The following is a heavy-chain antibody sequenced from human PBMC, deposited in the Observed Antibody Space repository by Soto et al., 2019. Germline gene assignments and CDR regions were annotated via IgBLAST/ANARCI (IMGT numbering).Heavy chain of an antibody. CDR1: GYTFTSYG. V-gene: IGHV1-18*01. D-gene: IGHD1-26*01. J-gene: IGHJ5*01. CDR2: INTYNGHT. Sequence: QAQLVQSGGEVKKPGASVTASCKASGYTFTSYGITWVRQAPGHGLEWMGWINTYNGHTNDENKFQGRVTMTRDTSTGTAYMELGSRRSDDTAVYYCATQNSVSAQGTWFDYWGQGTLVTVSS. CDR3: ATQNSVSAQGTWFDY.